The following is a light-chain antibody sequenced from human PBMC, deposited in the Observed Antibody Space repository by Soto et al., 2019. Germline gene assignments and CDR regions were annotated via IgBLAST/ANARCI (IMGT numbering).Light chain of an antibody. CDR3: QEYYSPPFT. Sequence: DIPMTQSPSSLSASVGDRVTITCRASQGISSSLAWYQHKPGKVPELLIYAASTLHSGVPSRFSGSGSGTDVTLTISSLLPEDVATYYCQEYYSPPFTFGPGTKVNF. J-gene: IGKJ3*01. CDR1: QGISSS. V-gene: IGKV1-27*01. CDR2: AAS.